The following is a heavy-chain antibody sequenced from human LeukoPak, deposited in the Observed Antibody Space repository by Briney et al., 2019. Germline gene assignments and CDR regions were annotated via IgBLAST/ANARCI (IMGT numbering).Heavy chain of an antibody. J-gene: IGHJ4*02. CDR2: ISDNGGNT. V-gene: IGHV3-23*01. Sequence: PGGSLRLSCAASGFTFPNYVMSWVRQAPGKGLEWVSSISDNGGNTYYADSVKGRFTISRDNTKNTLYLQMNSLRVEDAAVYYCARYSYCGGDCYSFSFDYWGQGTLVTVSS. D-gene: IGHD2-21*01. CDR1: GFTFPNYV. CDR3: ARYSYCGGDCYSFSFDY.